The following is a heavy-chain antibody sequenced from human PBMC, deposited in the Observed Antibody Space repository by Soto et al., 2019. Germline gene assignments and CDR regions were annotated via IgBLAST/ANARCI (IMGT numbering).Heavy chain of an antibody. Sequence: EVQLLESGGGLVQPGGSLRLSCAASGFTFSNYPINWVRPAPGKGLQWVSAITGNSDTFYADSVKGRFTVSRDNAKNTLYLQMNSLRAEDTGVYYCAKVNGNSGNYAEFWGQGTLVTVSS. D-gene: IGHD5-12*01. CDR2: ITGNSDT. J-gene: IGHJ4*02. CDR3: AKVNGNSGNYAEF. V-gene: IGHV3-23*01. CDR1: GFTFSNYP.